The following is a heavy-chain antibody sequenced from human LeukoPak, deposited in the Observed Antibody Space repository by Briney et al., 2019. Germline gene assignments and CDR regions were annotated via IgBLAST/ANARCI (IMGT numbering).Heavy chain of an antibody. V-gene: IGHV4-34*01. CDR3: ARAPTYPLRLPEAGDAFDI. CDR1: GGSFSGYF. J-gene: IGHJ3*02. Sequence: SETLSLTCAVYGGSFSGYFWSWVRQPPGKGLEWIGDINHRGSTNYNPSLKSRVTISVDTSKNQFSLKLSSVTAADTAVYYCARAPTYPLRLPEAGDAFDIWGQGTTVTVSS. CDR2: INHRGST. D-gene: IGHD2-2*01.